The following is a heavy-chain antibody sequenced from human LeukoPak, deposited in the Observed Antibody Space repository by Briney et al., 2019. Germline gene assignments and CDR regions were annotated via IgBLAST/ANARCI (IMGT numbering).Heavy chain of an antibody. J-gene: IGHJ4*02. CDR2: IIPIFGTA. V-gene: IGHV1-69*13. CDR1: GGTFSSYA. D-gene: IGHD3-22*01. CDR3: ARLRLSYYYDSSGYKATDY. Sequence: SVKASCKASGGTFSSYAISWVRQAPGQGLEWMGGIIPIFGTANYAQKFQGRVTITADESTSTAYMELSSLRSEDTAVYYCARLRLSYYYDSSGYKATDYWGQGTLVTVSS.